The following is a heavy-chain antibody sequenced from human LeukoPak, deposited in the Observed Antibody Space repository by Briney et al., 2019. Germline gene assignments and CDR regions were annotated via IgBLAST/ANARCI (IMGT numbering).Heavy chain of an antibody. CDR3: AKGHPYDSSGYLYLFDY. CDR2: ISGSGGST. V-gene: IGHV3-23*01. Sequence: TGGSLRLSCAASGFTFSSYAMSWVRQAPGKGLEWVSAISGSGGSTYYADSVKGRFTISRDNSKNTLYLQMNSLRAEDTAVYYCAKGHPYDSSGYLYLFDYWGQGTLVTVSS. CDR1: GFTFSSYA. J-gene: IGHJ4*02. D-gene: IGHD3-22*01.